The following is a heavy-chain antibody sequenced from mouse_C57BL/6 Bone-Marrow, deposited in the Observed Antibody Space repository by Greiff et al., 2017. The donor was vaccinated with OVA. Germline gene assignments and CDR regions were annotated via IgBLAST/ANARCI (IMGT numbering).Heavy chain of an antibody. CDR1: GFTFSSYA. D-gene: IGHD1-1*01. J-gene: IGHJ2*01. V-gene: IGHV5-4*03. CDR2: ISAGGSYT. CDR3: ARAGDYYGSSIDY. Sequence: EVKLVESGGGLVKPGGSLKLSCAASGFTFSSYAMSWVRQTPEKRLEWVATISAGGSYTYYPDNVKGRFTISGDNAKNNLYLQMSHLKSEDTAMYYCARAGDYYGSSIDYWGQGTTLTVSS.